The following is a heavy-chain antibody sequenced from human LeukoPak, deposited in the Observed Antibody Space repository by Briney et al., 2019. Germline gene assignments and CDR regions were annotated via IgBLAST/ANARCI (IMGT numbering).Heavy chain of an antibody. J-gene: IGHJ4*02. D-gene: IGHD6-13*01. CDR1: GGSVSDYY. CDR3: ARGVVAAAGRTFDF. Sequence: SETLSLTCIVSGGSVSDYYWSWIRQSPGKGLEWIGYIYYTGSTSYNPSLRSRVTISLDTSKNQFSLKLSSVTAADTAVYYCARGVVAAAGRTFDFWGQGTLVTVSS. V-gene: IGHV4-59*02. CDR2: IYYTGST.